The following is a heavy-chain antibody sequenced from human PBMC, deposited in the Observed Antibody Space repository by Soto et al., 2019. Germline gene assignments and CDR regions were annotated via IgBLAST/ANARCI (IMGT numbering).Heavy chain of an antibody. CDR3: ARSPHFDGYNDY. D-gene: IGHD3-9*01. CDR1: GDSISSGGYY. V-gene: IGHV4-31*03. CDR2: IYYSGST. J-gene: IGHJ4*02. Sequence: SETLSLTCTVSGDSISSGGYYWSWIRQHPGKGLEWIAHIYYSGSTYHNPSLKSRVTISVDTSKNQFSMKLSSVTEADTAVYYCARSPHFDGYNDYWGQGTLVTVSS.